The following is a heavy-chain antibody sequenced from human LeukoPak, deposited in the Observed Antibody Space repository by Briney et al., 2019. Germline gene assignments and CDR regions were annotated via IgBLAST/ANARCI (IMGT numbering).Heavy chain of an antibody. CDR3: AKGWSSGYYYAVEC. J-gene: IGHJ4*02. V-gene: IGHV3-23*01. D-gene: IGHD3-22*01. CDR2: ISGSGGST. Sequence: QPGGSLRLSCAASGFTFSSYAMSGVRQAPGKGREWVSAISGSGGSTYYADSVKGRFTISRDNSKNTLYLQMNSLRAEDTAVYYCAKGWSSGYYYAVECWGQGTLVTVSS. CDR1: GFTFSSYA.